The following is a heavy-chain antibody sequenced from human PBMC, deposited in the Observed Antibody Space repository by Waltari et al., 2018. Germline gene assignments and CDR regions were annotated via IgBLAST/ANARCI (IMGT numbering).Heavy chain of an antibody. V-gene: IGHV4-39*01. J-gene: IGHJ4*02. D-gene: IGHD6-19*01. CDR1: GGSISSSSYH. CDR2: SYYSGST. Sequence: QLQLQESGPGLVKPSETLSFTCTVSGGSISSSSYHWGWFRQPPGKGLEWIGCSYYSGSTYYNPSLKSRVTISVDTSKNQFSLKLSSVTAADTAVYYCATKRESSASGFDYWGQGTLVTVSS. CDR3: ATKRESSASGFDY.